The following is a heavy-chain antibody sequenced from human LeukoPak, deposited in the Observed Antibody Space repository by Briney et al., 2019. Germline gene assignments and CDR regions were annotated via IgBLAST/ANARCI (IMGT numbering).Heavy chain of an antibody. CDR2: ITRSSTYM. D-gene: IGHD6-25*01. CDR3: ARDAALLPGKYYYYMDV. Sequence: GGSLRLSCVASGFTLGDYNMNWVRQAPGKGLEWVSAITRSSTYMNYADSLKGRFTISRDNAKNSMYLQMNSLTAEDTAVYFCARDAALLPGKYYYYMDVWGKGTTVIVSS. CDR1: GFTLGDYN. V-gene: IGHV3-21*01. J-gene: IGHJ6*03.